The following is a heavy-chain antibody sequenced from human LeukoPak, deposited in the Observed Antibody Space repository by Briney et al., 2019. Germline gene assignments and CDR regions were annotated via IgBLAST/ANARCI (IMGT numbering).Heavy chain of an antibody. CDR1: GFTFSDYY. Sequence: GSLRLSCAASGFTFSDYYMSWIRQAPGKGLEWVSYISSSGSTIYYADSVKGRFTISRDNSKNTLSLQMNSLSAEDTAVYCCARGGTTGTTSPLRAFDIWGQGTMVTVSS. CDR3: ARGGTTGTTSPLRAFDI. V-gene: IGHV3-11*01. CDR2: ISSSGSTI. J-gene: IGHJ3*02. D-gene: IGHD1-1*01.